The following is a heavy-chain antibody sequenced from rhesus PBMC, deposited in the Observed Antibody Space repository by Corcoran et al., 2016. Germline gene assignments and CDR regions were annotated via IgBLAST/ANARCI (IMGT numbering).Heavy chain of an antibody. V-gene: IGHV3-103*01. CDR1: GFTFSTYP. D-gene: IGHD6-13*01. J-gene: IGHJ4*01. CDR3: ATYRSWSHDY. Sequence: EVQLVETGGGLVQPGGSLRLSCAASGFTFSTYPMQWVRQAPGRGLDWISTFNSGGGSTYYADSVKGRFTISRDNSKNALSLQMNSLRADDTAVYYCATYRSWSHDYWGQGVLVTVSS. CDR2: FNSGGGST.